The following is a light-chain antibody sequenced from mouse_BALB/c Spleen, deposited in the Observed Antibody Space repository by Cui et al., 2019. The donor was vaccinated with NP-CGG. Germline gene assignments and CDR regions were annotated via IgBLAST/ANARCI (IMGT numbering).Light chain of an antibody. J-gene: IGLJ1*01. Sequence: QAVVTQESDITTSPGETVTLTCRSSTGAVTTSNYANWVQEKPDHLFTGLIGGTNNRAPGVPARFSGSLIGDKAALTITGAQTEDEARYFCALWYTNHWVFGGGTKLTVL. V-gene: IGLV1*01. CDR2: GTN. CDR3: ALWYTNHWV. CDR1: TGAVTTSNY.